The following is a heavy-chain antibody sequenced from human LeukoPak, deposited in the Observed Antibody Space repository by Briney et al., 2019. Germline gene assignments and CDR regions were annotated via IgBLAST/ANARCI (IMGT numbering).Heavy chain of an antibody. V-gene: IGHV4-30-4*01. CDR3: ARARREMATLIFDY. D-gene: IGHD5-24*01. CDR2: IYYSGST. J-gene: IGHJ4*02. Sequence: SETLSLTCTVSGGSISSGDYYWSWIRQPPGKGLEWIGYIYYSGSTYYNPSLKSRVTISVDTSKNQFSLKPSSVTAADTAVYYCARARREMATLIFDYWGQGTLVTVSS. CDR1: GGSISSGDYY.